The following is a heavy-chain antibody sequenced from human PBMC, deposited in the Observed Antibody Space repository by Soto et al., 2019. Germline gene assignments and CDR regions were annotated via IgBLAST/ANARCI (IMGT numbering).Heavy chain of an antibody. CDR1: GFTFSSYA. J-gene: IGHJ6*02. D-gene: IGHD6-19*01. CDR3: ARDWGRPGYSSGWYITRYGMDV. CDR2: ISYDGSNK. V-gene: IGHV3-30-3*01. Sequence: GGSLRLSCAASGFTFSSYAMHWVRQAPGKGLEWVAVISYDGSNKYYADSVKGRFTISRDNSKNTLYLQMNSLRAEDTAVYYCARDWGRPGYSSGWYITRYGMDVWGQGTTVTVSS.